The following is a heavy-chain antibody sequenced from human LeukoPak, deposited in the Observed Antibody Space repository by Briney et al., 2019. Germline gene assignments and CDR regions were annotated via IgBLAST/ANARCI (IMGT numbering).Heavy chain of an antibody. Sequence: SETLSLTCAVYGGSFSGYYWSWIRQPPGKGLEWIGEINHSGSTNYNPSLKSRVTISVDTSKNQFSLKLSSVTAADTAVYYCARSQQWLGYDAFDIWGQGTMVAVSS. CDR3: ARSQQWLGYDAFDI. D-gene: IGHD6-19*01. CDR2: INHSGST. CDR1: GGSFSGYY. J-gene: IGHJ3*02. V-gene: IGHV4-34*01.